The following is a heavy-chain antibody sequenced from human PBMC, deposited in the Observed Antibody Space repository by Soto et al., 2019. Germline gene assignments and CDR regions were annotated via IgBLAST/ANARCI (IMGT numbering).Heavy chain of an antibody. V-gene: IGHV3-30-3*01. CDR1: GFTFSSYA. J-gene: IGHJ4*02. CDR2: ISYDGGSK. Sequence: QVQLVESGGGVVQPGRSLRLSCAASGFTFSSYAMIWIRQAPGKGLEWVAVISYDGGSKYYGDSVKGRFTISRDNSKYKLYLQMSSLRPEDTAVYYCARGRGTYSYPLGDYWGQGTLVTVSS. D-gene: IGHD5-18*01. CDR3: ARGRGTYSYPLGDY.